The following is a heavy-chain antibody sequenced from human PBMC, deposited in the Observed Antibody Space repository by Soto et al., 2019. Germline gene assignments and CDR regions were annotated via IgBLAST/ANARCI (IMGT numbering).Heavy chain of an antibody. CDR1: GFIFSDYH. Sequence: EVQLVESGGGLVQPGGSLRLSCAASGFIFSDYHMDWVRQAPGKGLEWVGRIRRKANSYTTEYAASVKGRFTISRDDSTNSLYLQMNSMKSDNTAVYYCAMLGGWSGGSSGMVVSGKGTTVSVSS. D-gene: IGHD3-10*02. CDR2: IRRKANSYTT. J-gene: IGHJ6*04. CDR3: AMLGGWSGGSSGMVV. V-gene: IGHV3-72*01.